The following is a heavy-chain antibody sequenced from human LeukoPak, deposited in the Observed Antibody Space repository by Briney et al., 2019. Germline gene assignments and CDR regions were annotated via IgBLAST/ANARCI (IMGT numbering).Heavy chain of an antibody. CDR3: SRLTHSYYADTAGYYPYYYMDV. CDR1: GDSISSSDYY. D-gene: IGHD3-22*01. J-gene: IGHJ6*03. Sequence: SETLSLTCTVSGDSISSSDYYWGWIRQSPGKGLEWIGRISYSGKTFYNPSLKSRVTMSVDTSKNLFSLRLNSVTAADTAVYYCSRLTHSYYADTAGYYPYYYMDVWGEGATVTVSS. CDR2: ISYSGKT. V-gene: IGHV4-39*02.